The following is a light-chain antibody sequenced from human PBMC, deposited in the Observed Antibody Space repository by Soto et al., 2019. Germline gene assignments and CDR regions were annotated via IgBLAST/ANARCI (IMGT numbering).Light chain of an antibody. Sequence: QSVLTQPPSASGSPGQSVTISCTGTSSDVGGYNYVSWYQHHPGKAPKLTIYDVSKRPSGVSNRFSGSKSGNTASLTISGLQAEDEADYYCSSFTSSSTYVFGTGTKVTVL. CDR3: SSFTSSSTYV. J-gene: IGLJ1*01. CDR1: SSDVGGYNY. CDR2: DVS. V-gene: IGLV2-14*03.